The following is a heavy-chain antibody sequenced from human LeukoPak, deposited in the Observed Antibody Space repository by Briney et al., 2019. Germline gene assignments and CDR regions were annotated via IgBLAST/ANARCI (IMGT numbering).Heavy chain of an antibody. Sequence: GGSLRLSCAASGFTFSSYAMSWVRQAPGKGLEWVSAISGSGGSSYYADSVKGRFTISRDNSKNTLYLQMDSLRAEDTAVYYCARKGNAFDFWGQGTMVTVSS. V-gene: IGHV3-23*01. D-gene: IGHD3-10*01. J-gene: IGHJ3*01. CDR3: ARKGNAFDF. CDR2: ISGSGGSS. CDR1: GFTFSSYA.